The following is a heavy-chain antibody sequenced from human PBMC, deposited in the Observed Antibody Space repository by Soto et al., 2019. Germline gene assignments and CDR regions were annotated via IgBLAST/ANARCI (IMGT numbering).Heavy chain of an antibody. Sequence: ASVKVSCKASGYTFTSYGISWVRQAPGQGLEWMGWIXXXXXXXNYAQKLQGRVTMTTDTSTSTAYMELRSLRSDDTAVYYCARDERIAAASPGYWGQGTLVTVS. J-gene: IGHJ4*02. V-gene: IGHV1-18*04. CDR2: IXXXXXXX. CDR3: ARDERIAAASPGY. D-gene: IGHD6-13*01. CDR1: GYTFTSYG.